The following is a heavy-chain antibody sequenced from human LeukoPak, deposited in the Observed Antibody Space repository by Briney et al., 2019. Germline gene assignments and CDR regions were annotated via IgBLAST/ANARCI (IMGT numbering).Heavy chain of an antibody. CDR1: GFTFNIYE. Sequence: GGSLRLSCAASGFTFNIYEMIWVRQAPGKGLEWISSVFSSGATIYYPDSVEGRFTISRDNAKSSLYLQLNSLRADDTGVYYCARHLQAGSDSWGQGTLVTVSS. CDR2: VFSSGATI. CDR3: ARHLQAGSDS. D-gene: IGHD3-10*01. J-gene: IGHJ4*02. V-gene: IGHV3-48*03.